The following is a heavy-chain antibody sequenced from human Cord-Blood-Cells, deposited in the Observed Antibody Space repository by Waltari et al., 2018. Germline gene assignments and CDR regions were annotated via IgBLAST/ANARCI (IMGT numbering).Heavy chain of an antibody. D-gene: IGHD2-21*02. CDR1: GFTFSSYG. V-gene: IGHV3-33*01. CDR3: ATTPGDDDY. J-gene: IGHJ4*02. CDR2: IWYDGSNK. Sequence: QVQLVESGGGVVQPGRSLRLSCAASGFTFSSYGMHWVRQAPGKGLEWVAVIWYDGSNKYYADSVKGRFTISRDNSKNTLYLQMNILRAEDTAVYYCATTPGDDDYWGQGTLVTVSS.